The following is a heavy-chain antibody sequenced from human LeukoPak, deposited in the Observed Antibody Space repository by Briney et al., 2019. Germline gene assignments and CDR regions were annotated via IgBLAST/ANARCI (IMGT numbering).Heavy chain of an antibody. Sequence: GGSLRLSCAASGFTFSSYAMSWVRQAPGKGLEWVSAISGSGGSTYYADSVKSRFTISRDNSKNTLYLQMNSLRAEDTAVYYCAKTGTPWYYFDYWGQGILVTVSS. CDR2: ISGSGGST. CDR3: AKTGTPWYYFDY. CDR1: GFTFSSYA. J-gene: IGHJ4*02. D-gene: IGHD6-13*01. V-gene: IGHV3-23*01.